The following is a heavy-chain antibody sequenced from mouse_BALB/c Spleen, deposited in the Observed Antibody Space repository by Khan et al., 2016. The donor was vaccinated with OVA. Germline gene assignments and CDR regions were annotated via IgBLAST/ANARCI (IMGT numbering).Heavy chain of an antibody. Sequence: QIQLVQSGPELKKPGETVKISCKASGYTFTNYGMNWVKQSPGKALKWMGWINTYTGEPTYADDFKGRFAFSLDTSASTAYLQINNLKSEDTATYCGARPPYFSYTLDHWGQGTSVTVSP. CDR1: GYTFTNYG. J-gene: IGHJ4*01. CDR2: INTYTGEP. D-gene: IGHD2-10*01. V-gene: IGHV9-3-1*01. CDR3: ARPPYFSYTLDH.